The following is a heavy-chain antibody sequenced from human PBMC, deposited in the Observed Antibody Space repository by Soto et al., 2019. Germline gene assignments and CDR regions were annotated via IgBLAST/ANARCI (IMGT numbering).Heavy chain of an antibody. CDR1: GFTFSNYW. J-gene: IGHJ4*02. Sequence: EVQLVESGGGLVQPGGSLRLSCAVSGFTFSNYWMHWVRQAPGKGLVYADSVKGRLTISRDNAKKTLYLQMNSLRAEDTAVYYCVRGDGDYYDGNGYLGRHWGQGTLVTVSS. V-gene: IGHV3-74*01. CDR3: VRGDGDYYDGNGYLGRH. D-gene: IGHD3-22*01.